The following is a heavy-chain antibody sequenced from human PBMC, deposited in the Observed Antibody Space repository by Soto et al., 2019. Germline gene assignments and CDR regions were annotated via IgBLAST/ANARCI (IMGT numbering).Heavy chain of an antibody. CDR3: ARTLYYYDSSGYWDAFDI. V-gene: IGHV4-4*02. Sequence: QVQLQESGPGLVKPSGTLSLTCAVSGGSISSSNWWSWVRQPPGKGLEWSGEIYHSGSTNYNPSLKSRVTISVDKSKNQFSLKLSSVTAADTAVYYCARTLYYYDSSGYWDAFDIWGQGTMVTVSS. CDR2: IYHSGST. CDR1: GGSISSSNW. D-gene: IGHD3-22*01. J-gene: IGHJ3*02.